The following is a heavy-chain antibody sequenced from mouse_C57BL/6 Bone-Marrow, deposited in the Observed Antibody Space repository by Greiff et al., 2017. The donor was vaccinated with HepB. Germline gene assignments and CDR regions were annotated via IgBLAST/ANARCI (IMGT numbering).Heavy chain of an antibody. V-gene: IGHV1-50*01. CDR2: IDPSDSNT. CDR3: ARATVD. Sequence: QVQLQQPGAELVKPGASVKLSCKASGYTFTSYWMQWVKQRPGQGLEWIGEIDPSDSNTNYNQKFKGKATLTVDTSSSTAYMQLSSLTSEDSAVYYCARATVDWGQGTLVTVSA. D-gene: IGHD1-1*01. CDR1: GYTFTSYW. J-gene: IGHJ3*01.